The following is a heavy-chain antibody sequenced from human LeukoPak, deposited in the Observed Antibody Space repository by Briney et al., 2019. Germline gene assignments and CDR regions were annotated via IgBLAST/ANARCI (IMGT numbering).Heavy chain of an antibody. V-gene: IGHV4-39*01. D-gene: IGHD5-24*01. CDR2: IYYSGST. Sequence: SETLSLTCTVSGGSISSSSYYWGWIRQPPGKGLEWNGSIYYSGSTYYNPSLKSRVTISVDTSKNQFSLKLSSVTAADTAVYYCARGPQDGSGAYDIWGQGTMVTVSS. CDR3: ARGPQDGSGAYDI. CDR1: GGSISSSSYY. J-gene: IGHJ3*02.